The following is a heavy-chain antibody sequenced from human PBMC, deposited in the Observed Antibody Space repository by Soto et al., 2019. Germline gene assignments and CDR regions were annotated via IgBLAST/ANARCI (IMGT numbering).Heavy chain of an antibody. Sequence: QVQLVESGGGVVQPGRSLRLSCAASGFIFNEYGMHWVRQAPGKGLEWVAVIWYDGSNKYYADSVKGRFTFSRDNSKNPMCLQMNSLRAEYTAVYYCARWGCSGSNCNLNQRSFDLWGQGTLVTVSS. CDR2: IWYDGSNK. J-gene: IGHJ4*02. CDR3: ARWGCSGSNCNLNQRSFDL. V-gene: IGHV3-33*03. D-gene: IGHD2-15*01. CDR1: GFIFNEYG.